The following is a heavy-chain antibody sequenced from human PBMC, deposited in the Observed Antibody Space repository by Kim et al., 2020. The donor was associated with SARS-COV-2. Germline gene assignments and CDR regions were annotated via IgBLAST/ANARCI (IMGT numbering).Heavy chain of an antibody. D-gene: IGHD2-15*01. CDR2: INTNTGTP. V-gene: IGHV7-4-1*02. CDR1: GYIFSNFA. Sequence: ASVKVSCKASGYIFSNFALNWVRQAPGQGLEWVGRINTNTGTPTYAQGFTGRFVFSLDTPVRTAYLQISGLKTEDTAVYYCARDTVVLSFWGQGTLVTVSS. J-gene: IGHJ4*02. CDR3: ARDTVVLSF.